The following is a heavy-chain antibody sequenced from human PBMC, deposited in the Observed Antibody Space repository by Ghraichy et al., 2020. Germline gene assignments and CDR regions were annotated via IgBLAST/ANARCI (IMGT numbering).Heavy chain of an antibody. Sequence: SETLSLTCTVSGGSISSYYWSWIRQPPGKGLEWIGYIYYSGSTNYNPSLKSRVTISVDTSKNQFSLKLSSVTAADPAVYYCARAAGDWGAADNFDYWGQGTLVTVSS. CDR1: GGSISSYY. J-gene: IGHJ4*02. D-gene: IGHD6-25*01. CDR2: IYYSGST. V-gene: IGHV4-59*01. CDR3: ARAAGDWGAADNFDY.